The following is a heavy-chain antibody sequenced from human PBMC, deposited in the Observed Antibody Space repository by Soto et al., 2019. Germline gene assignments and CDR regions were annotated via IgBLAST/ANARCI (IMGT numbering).Heavy chain of an antibody. J-gene: IGHJ4*02. D-gene: IGHD6-13*01. CDR2: INPSGGST. CDR3: ASYIAAAGSSLSSPGPY. Sequence: GASVKVSCKASGYTFTSYYMHWVRQAPGQGLEWMGIINPSGGSTSYAQKFQGRVTMTRDTSTSTVYMELSSLRSEDTAVYYCASYIAAAGSSLSSPGPYGGQGTLVTVSS. CDR1: GYTFTSYY. V-gene: IGHV1-46*01.